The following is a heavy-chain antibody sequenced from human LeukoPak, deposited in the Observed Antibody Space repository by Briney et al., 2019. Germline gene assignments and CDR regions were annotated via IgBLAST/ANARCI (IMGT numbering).Heavy chain of an antibody. Sequence: GGSLRLSCAASGFTFSSYSMNWVRQAPGKGLERVSSISSSSSYIYYADSVKGRLTISRDNAKNSLYLQMNSLRAEDTAVYYCARAAGYYDILTGQRIGPYDYWGQGTLVTVSS. CDR1: GFTFSSYS. V-gene: IGHV3-21*01. CDR2: ISSSSSYI. D-gene: IGHD3-9*01. J-gene: IGHJ4*02. CDR3: ARAAGYYDILTGQRIGPYDY.